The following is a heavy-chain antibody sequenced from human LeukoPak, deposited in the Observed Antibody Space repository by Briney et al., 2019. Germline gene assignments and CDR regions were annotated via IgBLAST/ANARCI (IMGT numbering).Heavy chain of an antibody. D-gene: IGHD3-22*01. V-gene: IGHV1-8*03. CDR2: MNPNSGNT. J-gene: IGHJ4*02. Sequence: ASVKVSCKASGYTFTGYDINWVRQATGQGLEWMGWMNPNSGNTGYAQKFQGRVTITRNTSISTAYMELSSLRSEDTAVYYCARRLKGYYDSSGYYLDYWGQGTLVTVSS. CDR1: GYTFTGYD. CDR3: ARRLKGYYDSSGYYLDY.